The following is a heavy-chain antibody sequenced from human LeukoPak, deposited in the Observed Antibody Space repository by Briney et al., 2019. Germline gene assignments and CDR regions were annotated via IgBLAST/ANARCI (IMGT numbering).Heavy chain of an antibody. D-gene: IGHD6-13*01. Sequence: QPGGSLRLSCAASGFTFNTYAMSWVRQAPGKGLEWVSAISGSGGSTYYADSVKGRFTISRDISKNTLSLHMNSLRADDTAVYYCAKDGSNWPTYYFDFWGQGTLVTVSS. J-gene: IGHJ4*02. CDR3: AKDGSNWPTYYFDF. CDR2: ISGSGGST. CDR1: GFTFNTYA. V-gene: IGHV3-23*01.